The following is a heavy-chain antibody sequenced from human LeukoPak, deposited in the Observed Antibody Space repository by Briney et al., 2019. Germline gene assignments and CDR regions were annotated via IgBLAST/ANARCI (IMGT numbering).Heavy chain of an antibody. Sequence: SETLSLTCTVSGASIDSGRYYWGWIRQPPGKGLEWIGSIHYSGTTYYNPSLKSRVTISIDTSNNQFSLKLSSVTAADTAVSYCARGTPYNPWGQGTLVTVSS. J-gene: IGHJ5*02. D-gene: IGHD4-11*01. CDR3: ARGTPYNP. CDR1: GASIDSGRYY. CDR2: IHYSGTT. V-gene: IGHV4-39*07.